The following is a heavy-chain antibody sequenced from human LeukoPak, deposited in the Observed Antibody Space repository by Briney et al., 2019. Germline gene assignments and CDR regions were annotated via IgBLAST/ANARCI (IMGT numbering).Heavy chain of an antibody. CDR3: ARARDHDAFDI. V-gene: IGHV1-69*02. Sequence: GASVKVSCKASGGTFSSYTISWVRQAPGQGLEWMGRIIPILGIANYAQKFQGRVTITADKSTSTAYMELGSLRSEDTAVYYCARARDHDAFDIWGQGTMVTVSS. CDR1: GGTFSSYT. CDR2: IIPILGIA. J-gene: IGHJ3*02.